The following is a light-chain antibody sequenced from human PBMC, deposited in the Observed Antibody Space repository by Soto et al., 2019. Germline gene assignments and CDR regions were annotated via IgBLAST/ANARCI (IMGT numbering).Light chain of an antibody. CDR1: SSDVGSYNL. Sequence: QSALTQPASVSGSPGQSITISCTGTSSDVGSYNLVSWYQQHPGKAPKLMIYEVSKRPSGVSNRFSGSTSGNTASLTISGLQAEDEADYYCCSYAGSSTYYVFGTGTKLTVL. J-gene: IGLJ1*01. V-gene: IGLV2-23*02. CDR3: CSYAGSSTYYV. CDR2: EVS.